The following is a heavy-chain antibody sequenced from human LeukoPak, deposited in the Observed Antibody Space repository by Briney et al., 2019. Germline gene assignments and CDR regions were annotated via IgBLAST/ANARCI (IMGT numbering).Heavy chain of an antibody. J-gene: IGHJ4*02. CDR3: ARDHSGSSYGWRY. CDR2: IKQDGSEI. V-gene: IGHV3-7*01. D-gene: IGHD1-26*01. CDR1: GFTFSTYW. Sequence: GGSLRLSCTASGFTFSTYWMSWVRQAQGKGLEWVANIKQDGSEIYYVDSVKGRFTISRDNAKNSLYLQMNNLRAEDTAVYYCARDHSGSSYGWRYWGQGTLVTVSS.